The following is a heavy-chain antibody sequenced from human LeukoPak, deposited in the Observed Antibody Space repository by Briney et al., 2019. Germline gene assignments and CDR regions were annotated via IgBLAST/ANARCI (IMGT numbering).Heavy chain of an antibody. CDR1: GYTFTSYG. D-gene: IGHD4-17*01. CDR2: ISAYNGNT. V-gene: IGHV1-18*01. J-gene: IGHJ6*02. CDR3: ARVTVTNIYYYYYGMDV. Sequence: ASVKVSCKASGYTFTSYGISWVRQAPRRGLEWMGWISAYNGNTNYAQKLQGRVTMTTDTSTSTAYMELRSLRSDDTAVYYCARVTVTNIYYYYYGMDVWGQGTTVTVSS.